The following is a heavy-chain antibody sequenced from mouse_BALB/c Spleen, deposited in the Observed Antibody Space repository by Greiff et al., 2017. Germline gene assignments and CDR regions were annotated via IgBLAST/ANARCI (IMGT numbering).Heavy chain of an antibody. D-gene: IGHD1-1*02. V-gene: IGHV1-53*01. CDR1: GYTFTSYY. J-gene: IGHJ2*01. Sequence: QVQLQQSGAELVKPGASVKLSCKASGYTFTSYYMYWVKQRPGQGLEWIGEINPSNGGTNFNEKFKSKATLTVDKSSSTAYMELRSLTSEDSAVYYCARYGYFDYWGQGTTLTVSS. CDR3: ARYGYFDY. CDR2: INPSNGGT.